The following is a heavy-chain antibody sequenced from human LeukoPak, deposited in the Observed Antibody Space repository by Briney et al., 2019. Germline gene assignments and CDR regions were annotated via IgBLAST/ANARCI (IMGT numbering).Heavy chain of an antibody. D-gene: IGHD4-17*01. CDR2: IYHSGSA. Sequence: SETLSLTCTVSGYSISSGYYWGWIRQPPGKGLEWIGSIYHSGSAYYNPSLKSRVTISVDTSKNQFSLKLSSVTAADTAVYYCARDWSLGDYGETMEGFESNWFDPWGQGTLVTVSP. V-gene: IGHV4-38-2*02. CDR3: ARDWSLGDYGETMEGFESNWFDP. CDR1: GYSISSGYY. J-gene: IGHJ5*02.